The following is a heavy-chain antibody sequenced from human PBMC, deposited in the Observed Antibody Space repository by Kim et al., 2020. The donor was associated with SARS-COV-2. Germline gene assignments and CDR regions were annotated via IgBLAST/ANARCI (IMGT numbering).Heavy chain of an antibody. Sequence: GGSLRLSCAASGFTFSSYSMNWVRQAPGKGLEWVSSISSSSSYIYYADSVKGRFTISRDNAKNSLYLQMNSLRAEDTAVYYCARDRDPDYYDSSGYGGAFDIWGQGTMVTVSS. CDR3: ARDRDPDYYDSSGYGGAFDI. J-gene: IGHJ3*02. CDR1: GFTFSSYS. V-gene: IGHV3-21*01. D-gene: IGHD3-22*01. CDR2: ISSSSSYI.